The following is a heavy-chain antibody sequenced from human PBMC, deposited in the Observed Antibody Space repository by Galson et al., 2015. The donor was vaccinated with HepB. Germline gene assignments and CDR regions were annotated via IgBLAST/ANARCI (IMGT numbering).Heavy chain of an antibody. J-gene: IGHJ4*02. CDR3: ARQGGSHDY. CDR2: ISSSSSNI. Sequence: SLRLSCAASGSTFSNAWMSWVRQAPGKGLEWVSYISSSSSNIYYADSVKGRFTISRDNAKNSVYLQMNSLRAEDTAVYYCARQGGSHDYWGQGTLVTVSS. D-gene: IGHD3-16*01. V-gene: IGHV3-48*01. CDR1: GSTFSNAW.